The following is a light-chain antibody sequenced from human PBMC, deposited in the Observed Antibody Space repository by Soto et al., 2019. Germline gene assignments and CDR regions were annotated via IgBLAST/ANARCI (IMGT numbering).Light chain of an antibody. Sequence: VLTQSPATLSLSPGKRATLSCRASESVDFHLAWYQQKPGQAPRLLIYDASVRATGTPARFSGSGSGTDFTLTISSLEPEDFAVYYCQQRQYWPPITFGQGTRLEIK. CDR3: QQRQYWPPIT. J-gene: IGKJ5*01. V-gene: IGKV3-11*01. CDR1: ESVDFH. CDR2: DAS.